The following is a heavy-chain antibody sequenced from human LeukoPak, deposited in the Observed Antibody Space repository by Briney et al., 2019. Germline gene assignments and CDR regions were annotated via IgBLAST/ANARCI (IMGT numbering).Heavy chain of an antibody. D-gene: IGHD3-3*01. Sequence: AGRSLRLSCAASGFTFDDYAMHWVRQAPVKGLEWVSGISWNSGSIGYADSVKGRFTISRDNAKNSLYLQMNSLRAEDTALYYCAKVGGYDFWSGFPFDYWGQGTLVTVSS. CDR2: ISWNSGSI. CDR1: GFTFDDYA. J-gene: IGHJ4*02. V-gene: IGHV3-9*01. CDR3: AKVGGYDFWSGFPFDY.